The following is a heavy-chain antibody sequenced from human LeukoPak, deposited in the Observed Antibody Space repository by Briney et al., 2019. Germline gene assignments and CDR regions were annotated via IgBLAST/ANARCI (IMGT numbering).Heavy chain of an antibody. V-gene: IGHV4-39*07. D-gene: IGHD2-15*01. CDR3: ARYRDSGGRLAFDI. Sequence: SETLSLTCTVSGGSISSTRYCWGWIRQPPGKGLEWIGSIYYSGTTYYNPSLESRVTLSVDTSKNQFSLRLSSVTAADTAVYYCARYRDSGGRLAFDIWGQGTMATVSS. J-gene: IGHJ3*02. CDR1: GGSISSTRYC. CDR2: IYYSGTT.